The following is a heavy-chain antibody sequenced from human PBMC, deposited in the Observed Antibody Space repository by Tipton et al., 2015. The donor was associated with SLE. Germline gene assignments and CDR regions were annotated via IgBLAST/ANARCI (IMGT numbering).Heavy chain of an antibody. V-gene: IGHV4-39*07. J-gene: IGHJ5*02. CDR3: ARQRGYNYGLYNWFDP. CDR2: MYYRGST. CDR1: GGSISSGSYS. D-gene: IGHD3/OR15-3a*01. Sequence: LRLSCTVSGGSISSGSYSWSWIRQPPGKGLEWIGSMYYRGSTYYNPSLESRVTMSLDTSKNQFSLKLNSVTAADTAVYYCARQRGYNYGLYNWFDPWGQGTLVTVSS.